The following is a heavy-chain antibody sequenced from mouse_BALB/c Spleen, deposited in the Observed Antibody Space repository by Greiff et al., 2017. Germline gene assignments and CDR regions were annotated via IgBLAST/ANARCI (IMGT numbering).Heavy chain of an antibody. D-gene: IGHD1-1*01. Sequence: EVKVVESGGGLVKPGGSLKLSCAASGFTFSDYYMYWVRQTPEKRLEWVATISDGGSYTYYPDSVKGRFTISRDNAKNNLYLQMSSLKSEDTAMYYCARAGITTVSYAMDYWGQGTSVTVSS. CDR2: ISDGGSYT. CDR3: ARAGITTVSYAMDY. J-gene: IGHJ4*01. V-gene: IGHV5-4*02. CDR1: GFTFSDYY.